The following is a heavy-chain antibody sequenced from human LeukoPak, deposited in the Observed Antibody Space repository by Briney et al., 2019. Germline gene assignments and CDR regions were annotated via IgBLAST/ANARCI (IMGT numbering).Heavy chain of an antibody. CDR3: AKQLGYCSDGSCYFPY. CDR2: ISNNGGYT. J-gene: IGHJ4*02. CDR1: GFTFSSSA. Sequence: GGSLRLSCAASGFTFSSSAMSWVRQAPGKGLEWVSAISNNGGYTYYADSVQGRFTISRDNSKSTLCLQMNSLRAEDTAVYYCAKQLGYCSDGSCYFPYWGQGTLVTVSP. D-gene: IGHD2-15*01. V-gene: IGHV3-23*01.